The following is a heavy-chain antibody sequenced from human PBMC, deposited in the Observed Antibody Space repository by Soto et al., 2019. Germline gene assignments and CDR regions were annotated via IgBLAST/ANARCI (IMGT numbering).Heavy chain of an antibody. D-gene: IGHD1-26*01. V-gene: IGHV4-4*02. J-gene: IGHJ6*02. CDR2: IYHSGST. Sequence: PSETLSLTCVVSGGSISSSNWGSWVRQPPGKGLEWIGEIYHSGSTNYNPSLKSRVTISVDKSKNQFSLKLSSVIAADTAVYYCARVSGSYYYGMDVWGQGTTVT. CDR3: ARVSGSYYYGMDV. CDR1: GGSISSSNW.